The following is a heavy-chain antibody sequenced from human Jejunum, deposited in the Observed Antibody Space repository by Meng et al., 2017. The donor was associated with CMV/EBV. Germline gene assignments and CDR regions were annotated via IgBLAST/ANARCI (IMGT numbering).Heavy chain of an antibody. Sequence: QVQLLHSGEAVKKPGASVKVSCKASGDTFTSYYIHWVRQAPGQGLEWMGKINPSGVSTSYAQKFQGRVTMTRDTSTSAVYMELSSLKSEDTAVYYCTRGGGGSGGRFDYWGQGTLVTVSS. CDR3: TRGGGGSGGRFDY. D-gene: IGHD6-19*01. CDR2: INPSGVST. J-gene: IGHJ4*02. V-gene: IGHV1-46*03. CDR1: GDTFTSYY.